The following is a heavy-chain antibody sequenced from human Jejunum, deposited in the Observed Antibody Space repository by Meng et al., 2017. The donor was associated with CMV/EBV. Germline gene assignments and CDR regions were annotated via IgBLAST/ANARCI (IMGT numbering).Heavy chain of an antibody. J-gene: IGHJ4*02. CDR1: GGSIGSGDYY. Sequence: VLLQERGQGLVKTSQTLSLTCSVSGGSIGSGDYYWSWIRQPPGKGLEWIGYIHDTGSTSHNPSLKSRVDISLGTSKNQFSLTLNSVTAEDTAVYFCARGSIFVSFDSWGQGTLVTVSS. V-gene: IGHV4-30-4*08. D-gene: IGHD3-3*01. CDR2: IHDTGST. CDR3: ARGSIFVSFDS.